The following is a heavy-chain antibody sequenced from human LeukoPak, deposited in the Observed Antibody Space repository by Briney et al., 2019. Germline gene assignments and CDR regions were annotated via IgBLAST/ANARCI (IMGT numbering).Heavy chain of an antibody. D-gene: IGHD2-2*01. CDR2: ISAYNGNT. Sequence: ASVKVSCKASGYTFTSYGISWVRQAPGQGLECMGWISAYNGNTNYAQKLQGRVTMTTDTSTSTAYMELRSLRSDDTAVYYCARSQGLLGYCSSTSCYAFDYWGQGTLVTVSS. CDR1: GYTFTSYG. J-gene: IGHJ4*02. CDR3: ARSQGLLGYCSSTSCYAFDY. V-gene: IGHV1-18*01.